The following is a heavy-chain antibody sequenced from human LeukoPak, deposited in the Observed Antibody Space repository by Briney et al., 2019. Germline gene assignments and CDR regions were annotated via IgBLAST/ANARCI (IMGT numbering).Heavy chain of an antibody. J-gene: IGHJ4*02. V-gene: IGHV3-48*01. CDR3: VPVDTAMVSTFDY. CDR2: ISSSSSTI. Sequence: GGSLSLSCAASGFTFSSYSMNWVRQAPGKGLEWVSYISSSSSTIYYADSVKGRFTISRDNAKNSLYLQMNSLRAEDTAVYYCVPVDTAMVSTFDYWGQGTLVTVSS. D-gene: IGHD5-18*01. CDR1: GFTFSSYS.